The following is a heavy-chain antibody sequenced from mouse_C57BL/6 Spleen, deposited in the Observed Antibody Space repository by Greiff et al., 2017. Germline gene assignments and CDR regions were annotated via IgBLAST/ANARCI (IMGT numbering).Heavy chain of an antibody. CDR3: ARGTAHGAY. D-gene: IGHD3-2*02. CDR1: GYTFTSYW. J-gene: IGHJ3*01. Sequence: QVQLQQPGAELVKPGASVKLSCKASGYTFTSYWMQWVKQRPGQGLEWIGEIDPSDSYTNYNQKFKGKATLTVDTSSSTAYMQLSSLTSEDSAVYYCARGTAHGAYWGQGTLVTVSA. V-gene: IGHV1-50*01. CDR2: IDPSDSYT.